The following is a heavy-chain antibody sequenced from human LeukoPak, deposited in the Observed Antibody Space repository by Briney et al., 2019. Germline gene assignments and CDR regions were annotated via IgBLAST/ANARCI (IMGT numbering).Heavy chain of an antibody. CDR1: GYSISSGYY. CDR2: ISSSGSTI. J-gene: IGHJ6*03. D-gene: IGHD3-10*01. V-gene: IGHV3-11*04. CDR3: AREGWFGDYYYYYMDV. Sequence: LSLTCTVSGYSISSGYYWGWIRQPPGKGLEWVSYISSSGSTIYYADSVKGRFTISRDNAKNSLYLQMNSLRAEDTAVYYCAREGWFGDYYYYYMDVWGKGTTVTVSS.